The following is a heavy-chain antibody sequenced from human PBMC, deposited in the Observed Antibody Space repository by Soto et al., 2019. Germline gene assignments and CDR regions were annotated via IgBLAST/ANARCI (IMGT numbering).Heavy chain of an antibody. J-gene: IGHJ4*02. V-gene: IGHV2-5*02. Sequence: QITLKESGPTLGKPTQTLTLTCTFSGFSLSTTGVGVGWIRQPPGKALGVLALIYWDDDKRSSPSRKSRLTITEDTSKNQVVLTMTNMYPVDTATYYCAHRQRTVYFDYWGQGTLVTVSS. CDR3: AHRQRTVYFDY. CDR2: IYWDDDK. D-gene: IGHD4-17*01. CDR1: GFSLSTTGVG.